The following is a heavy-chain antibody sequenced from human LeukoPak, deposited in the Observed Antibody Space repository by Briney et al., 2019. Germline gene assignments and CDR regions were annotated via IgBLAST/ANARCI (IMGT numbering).Heavy chain of an antibody. CDR1: GFTFCSYS. Sequence: PGGSLRLSWAASGFTFCSYSMNWVRQAPGKGLEWVSYISGNSSTIYYADSVKGRFTISRDNAKNSLYLQMNSLRAEDTAVYYCARGYCSSTSCAFDIWGQGTMVTVSS. CDR3: ARGYCSSTSCAFDI. V-gene: IGHV3-48*01. D-gene: IGHD2-2*01. CDR2: ISGNSSTI. J-gene: IGHJ3*02.